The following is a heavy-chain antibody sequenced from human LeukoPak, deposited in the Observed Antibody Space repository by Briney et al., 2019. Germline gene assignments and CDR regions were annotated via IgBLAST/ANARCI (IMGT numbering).Heavy chain of an antibody. D-gene: IGHD2-2*01. CDR3: ARATQRYCSGTTCFPYWFDT. CDR1: GGSISSYY. V-gene: IGHV4-4*09. J-gene: IGHJ5*02. Sequence: PSETLSLTCTVSGGSISSYYWTWIRQPPGKGLEWIGYTHTSGSHDYSRSLKSRVTISLDTSKNQFSLMLSSVTAADTAVYFCARATQRYCSGTTCFPYWFDTWGQGTLATVSS. CDR2: THTSGSH.